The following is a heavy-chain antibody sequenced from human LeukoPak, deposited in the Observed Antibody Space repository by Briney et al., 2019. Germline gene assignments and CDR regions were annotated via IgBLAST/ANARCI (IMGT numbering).Heavy chain of an antibody. CDR2: IIPIFGRA. Sequence: SVKVSCKASGGTFSSYAISWVRQAPGQGLEWMGGIIPIFGRANYAQKFQGRVTITADESTSTAYMELSSLRSEDTAVYYCARPSVAYCGGDCYLGAFDIWGQGTMVTVSS. J-gene: IGHJ3*02. V-gene: IGHV1-69*01. CDR1: GGTFSSYA. CDR3: ARPSVAYCGGDCYLGAFDI. D-gene: IGHD2-21*01.